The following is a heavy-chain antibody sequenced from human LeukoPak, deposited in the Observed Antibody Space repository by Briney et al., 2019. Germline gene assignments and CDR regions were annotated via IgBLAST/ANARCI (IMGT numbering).Heavy chain of an antibody. V-gene: IGHV4-59*01. CDR1: GGSIISYY. J-gene: IGHJ4*02. D-gene: IGHD3-10*01. Sequence: PSETLSLTCTVSGGSIISYYWSWIRQPPGKGLEWIGYIYYSGSTNYNPSLKSRVTISVDTSKNQFSLKLSSVTAADTAVYYCARVGERASRYFDYWGQGTLVTVSS. CDR3: ARVGERASRYFDY. CDR2: IYYSGST.